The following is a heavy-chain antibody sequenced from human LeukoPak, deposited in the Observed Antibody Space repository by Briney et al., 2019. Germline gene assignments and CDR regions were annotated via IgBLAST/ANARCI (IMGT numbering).Heavy chain of an antibody. V-gene: IGHV3-11*03. J-gene: IGHJ4*02. CDR1: GFTFSDHY. CDR2: ISPSSSYT. CDR3: AVYCSGGSCFRN. Sequence: PGGSLRLSCAASGFTFSDHYMSWIRQAPGKGLDWVSYISPSSSYTNYADSVKGRFTISRDNAKNSVYLQMNSLRADDTAVYYCAVYCSGGSCFRNWGQGTLVTVSS. D-gene: IGHD2-15*01.